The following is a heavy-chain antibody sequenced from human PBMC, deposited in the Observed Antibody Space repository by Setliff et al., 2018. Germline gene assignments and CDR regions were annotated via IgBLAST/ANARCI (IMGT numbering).Heavy chain of an antibody. CDR1: GGSISDNGYF. CDR3: ARDASASDGRNAFDI. CDR2: IYFGGNT. Sequence: SETLSLTCTVPGGSISDNGYFWGWVRQPPGKGLEWIGNIYFGGNTYFNPSFKSRVTMSIDTSNSQFSLKLSSVTAADTAIYYSARDASASDGRNAFDIWGQGTMVTVSS. J-gene: IGHJ3*02. D-gene: IGHD1-26*01. V-gene: IGHV4-39*07.